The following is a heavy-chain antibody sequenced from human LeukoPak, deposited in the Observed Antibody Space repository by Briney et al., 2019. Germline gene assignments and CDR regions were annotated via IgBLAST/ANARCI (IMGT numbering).Heavy chain of an antibody. J-gene: IGHJ3*02. CDR3: ASNYDSSGPDAFDI. D-gene: IGHD3-22*01. Sequence: SSETLSLTCTVSGGSISSYYWSWIRQPAGKGLEWIGRIYTSGSTNYNPSLKSRVTMSVDTSKNQFSLKLSSVTAADTAVYYCASNYDSSGPDAFDIWGQGTMVTVSS. V-gene: IGHV4-4*07. CDR2: IYTSGST. CDR1: GGSISSYY.